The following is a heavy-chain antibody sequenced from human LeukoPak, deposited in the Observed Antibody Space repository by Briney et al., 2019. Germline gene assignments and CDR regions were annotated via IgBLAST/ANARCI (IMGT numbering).Heavy chain of an antibody. CDR1: GFTFSSYG. V-gene: IGHV3-30*02. Sequence: GGSLRLSCAASGFTFSSYGMHWVRQAPGKGLEWVAFIRNDGSTKFYADSVKGRFTISRDNSENTLYLQMNSLRAEDTAVYYCAKDLPSAYFDYWGQGTLVTVSS. CDR3: AKDLPSAYFDY. J-gene: IGHJ4*02. D-gene: IGHD2-2*01. CDR2: IRNDGSTK.